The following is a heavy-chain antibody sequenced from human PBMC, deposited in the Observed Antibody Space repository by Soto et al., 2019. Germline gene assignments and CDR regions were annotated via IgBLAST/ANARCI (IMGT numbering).Heavy chain of an antibody. CDR3: ASSGVVIISNFDY. J-gene: IGHJ4*02. V-gene: IGHV3-23*01. D-gene: IGHD3-3*01. Sequence: GGSLRLSCAASGFTFSSYAMSWVRQAPGKGLEWVSAISGSGGSTYYADSVKGRFTISRDNSKNTLYLQMNSLRAEDTAVYYCASSGVVIISNFDYWGQGTLVTVSS. CDR2: ISGSGGST. CDR1: GFTFSSYA.